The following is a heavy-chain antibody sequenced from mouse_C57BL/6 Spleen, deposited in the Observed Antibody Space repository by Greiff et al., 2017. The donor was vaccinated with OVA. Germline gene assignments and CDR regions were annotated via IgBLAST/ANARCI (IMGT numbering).Heavy chain of an antibody. D-gene: IGHD1-1*01. J-gene: IGHJ4*01. Sequence: QVQLQQSGPGLVAPSQCLSITCTVSGFSLTSYGVDWVRQPPGKGLEWLGVIWGGGSTTYISALMSRLSIRKENTKSQDFLKMNSRQTDDTAMYYCAKSSDYGNTYAMDYWGQGTSVTVSS. CDR2: IWGGGST. CDR3: AKSSDYGNTYAMDY. CDR1: GFSLTSYG. V-gene: IGHV2-9*01.